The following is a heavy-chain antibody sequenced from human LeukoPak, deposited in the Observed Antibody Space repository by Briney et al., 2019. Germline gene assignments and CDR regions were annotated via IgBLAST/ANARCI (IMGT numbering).Heavy chain of an antibody. J-gene: IGHJ4*02. CDR3: ARDRIAVAGSV. CDR2: IYSGGST. V-gene: IGHV3-66*02. CDR1: GFTVSSNY. D-gene: IGHD6-19*01. Sequence: PGGSLRLSCAVSGFTVSSNYMSWVRQAPGKGLEWVSVIYSGGSTYYADSVKGRFTISRDNSKNTLYLQMNSLRAEDTAVYYCARDRIAVAGSVWGQGTLVTVSS.